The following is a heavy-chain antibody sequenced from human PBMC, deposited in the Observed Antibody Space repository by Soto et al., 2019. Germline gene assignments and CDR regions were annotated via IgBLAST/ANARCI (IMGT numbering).Heavy chain of an antibody. CDR3: AKDVMHAGLRRIDS. V-gene: IGHV3-23*01. CDR1: GFSFSNYA. Sequence: EVHLLESGGGLVQPGESLKLSCTASGFSFSNYALSWVRQSPEKGLEWLSSISGSSTITYIADSVTGRFSISRDNSKNSVYLEMHNLRAEDTALSFCAKDVMHAGLRRIDSCGQGTLVTVSS. D-gene: IGHD2-8*02. CDR2: ISGSSTIT. J-gene: IGHJ4*02.